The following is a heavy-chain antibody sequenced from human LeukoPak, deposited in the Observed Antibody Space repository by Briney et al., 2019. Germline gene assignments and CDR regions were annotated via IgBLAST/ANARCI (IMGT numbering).Heavy chain of an antibody. CDR2: IISDGSST. CDR3: ARDGSLPDY. Sequence: PGGSLRLSCAASGFAFSNYWMHWVRQTPGKGLVWVSRIISDGSSTSYADSVKGRFTISRDNAKNTLYRQMNSLRAEDTAVYYCARDGSLPDYWGQGTLVTVSS. V-gene: IGHV3-74*01. J-gene: IGHJ4*02. CDR1: GFAFSNYW.